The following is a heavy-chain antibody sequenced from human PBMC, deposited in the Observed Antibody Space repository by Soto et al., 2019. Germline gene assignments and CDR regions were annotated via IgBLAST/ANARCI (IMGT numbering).Heavy chain of an antibody. CDR3: ARQDYVAGPPANDAFDI. J-gene: IGHJ3*02. V-gene: IGHV5-10-1*01. Sequence: PGESLKISCKGSGYSFTSYWISWVRQMPGKGLEWMGRIDPSDSYTNYSPSFQGHVTISADKSISTAYLQWSSLKASDTAMYYCARQDYVAGPPANDAFDIWGQGTMVTVSS. CDR1: GYSFTSYW. CDR2: IDPSDSYT. D-gene: IGHD4-17*01.